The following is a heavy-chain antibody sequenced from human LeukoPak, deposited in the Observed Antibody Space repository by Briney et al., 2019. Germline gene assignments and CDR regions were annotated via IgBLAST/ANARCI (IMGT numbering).Heavy chain of an antibody. CDR3: AKARAPSIAVANYYFDY. V-gene: IGHV3-23*01. J-gene: IGHJ4*02. CDR1: GFTFSSYA. CDR2: ISGSGGST. D-gene: IGHD6-19*01. Sequence: PGGSLRLSCAASGFTFSSYAMSWVRQAPGKGLEWVSAISGSGGSTYYADSVKGRFTISRDNSRNTLYLQMNSLRAEDTAVYYCAKARAPSIAVANYYFDYWGQGTLVTVSS.